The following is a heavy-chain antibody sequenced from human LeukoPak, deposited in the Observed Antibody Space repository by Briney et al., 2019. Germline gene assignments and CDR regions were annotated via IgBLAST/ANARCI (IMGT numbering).Heavy chain of an antibody. J-gene: IGHJ4*02. Sequence: ASVKVSCKASGYTFTSYGISWVRQAPGQGLEWMGWISAYNGNTNYAQKLQGRVTMTTDTSTSTAYMELRSLRSEDTAVYYCARGEFICTINTCYASALDSWGQGTLVTVSS. CDR2: ISAYNGNT. CDR1: GYTFTSYG. V-gene: IGHV1-18*01. CDR3: ARGEFICTINTCYASALDS. D-gene: IGHD2-2*01.